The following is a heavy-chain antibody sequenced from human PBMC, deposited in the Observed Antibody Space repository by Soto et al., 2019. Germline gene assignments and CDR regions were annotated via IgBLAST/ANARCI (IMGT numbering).Heavy chain of an antibody. J-gene: IGHJ6*02. Sequence: SETLSLTCAVYGGSFSGYYWSWIRQPPGKGLEWIGEINHSGSTNYNPSLKSRVTISVDTSKNQFSLKLSSVTAADTAVYYCASLSGVQSSNSGFGMDVWGQGTTVTVSS. V-gene: IGHV4-34*01. CDR3: ASLSGVQSSNSGFGMDV. D-gene: IGHD3-22*01. CDR2: INHSGST. CDR1: GGSFSGYY.